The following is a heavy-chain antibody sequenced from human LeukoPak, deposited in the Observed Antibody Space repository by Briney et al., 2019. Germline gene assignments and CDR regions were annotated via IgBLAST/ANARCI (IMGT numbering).Heavy chain of an antibody. CDR3: ARSKYGDYVLDY. V-gene: IGHV3-7*01. D-gene: IGHD4-17*01. CDR2: IKQDGSEK. CDR1: GFSITNYW. Sequence: GGSLRLSCAVSGFSITNYWMTWVRQAPGKGLEWVANIKQDGSEKYYVDSVKGRFTISRDNAKNSLYLQMNSLRAEDTAVYYCARSKYGDYVLDYWGQGTLVTVSS. J-gene: IGHJ4*02.